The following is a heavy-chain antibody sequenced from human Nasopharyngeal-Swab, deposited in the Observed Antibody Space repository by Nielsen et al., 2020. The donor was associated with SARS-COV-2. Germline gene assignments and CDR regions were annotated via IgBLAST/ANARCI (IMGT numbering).Heavy chain of an antibody. CDR2: ISWNSGSI. J-gene: IGHJ6*03. CDR1: GFTFDDYA. CDR3: AKDGGYSYGSYYYYYMDV. V-gene: IGHV3-9*01. Sequence: GGSLRLSCAASGFTFDDYAMHWVRQAPGKGLEWVSSISWNSGSIGYADSVKGRFTISRDNAKNSLYLQMNSLRAEDTALYYCAKDGGYSYGSYYYYYMDVWGKGTTVTVSS. D-gene: IGHD5-18*01.